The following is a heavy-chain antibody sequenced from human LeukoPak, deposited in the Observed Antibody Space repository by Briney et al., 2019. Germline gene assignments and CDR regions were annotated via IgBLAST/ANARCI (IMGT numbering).Heavy chain of an antibody. CDR3: ARVDIVVVPAARVPDY. Sequence: PGGSLRLSCAASGFTVSSNYMSWVRQAPGKGLEWVSVVYSGGSTHYADSVKGRFTISRDNSKNTLYLQMNSLRSDDTAVYYCARVDIVVVPAARVPDYWGQGTLVTVSS. CDR2: VYSGGST. CDR1: GFTVSSNY. D-gene: IGHD2-2*03. V-gene: IGHV3-53*05. J-gene: IGHJ4*02.